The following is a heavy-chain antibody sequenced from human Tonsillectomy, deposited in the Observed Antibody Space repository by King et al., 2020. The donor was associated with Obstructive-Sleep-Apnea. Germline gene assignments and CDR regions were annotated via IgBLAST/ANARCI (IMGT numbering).Heavy chain of an antibody. Sequence: QLQESGPGLVKPSETLSLTCTVSGGSISSYYWSRIRQPPGKGLEWIGHIYDSGNTNYKPSLKSRLTISLDTSKNQFSLKLSSVTAADTAVYFGARHGSRVLWSSPYYFDHWGQGTLVTVSS. CDR1: GGSISSYY. D-gene: IGHD2/OR15-2a*01. V-gene: IGHV4-59*08. CDR2: IYDSGNT. J-gene: IGHJ4*02. CDR3: ARHGSRVLWSSPYYFDH.